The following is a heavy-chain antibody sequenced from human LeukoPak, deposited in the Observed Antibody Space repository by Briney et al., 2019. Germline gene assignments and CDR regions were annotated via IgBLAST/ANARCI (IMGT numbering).Heavy chain of an antibody. CDR2: ISYDGSNK. J-gene: IGHJ6*02. Sequence: GRSLRLSCAASGFTFSSCGMHWVRQAPGKGLEWVVVISYDGSNKYYADSVKGRFTISRDNSKNTLYLRMNSLRAEDTAVYYCAREMYYDIFTAYYPYYYYGMDVWGQGTTVTVSS. CDR1: GFTFSSCG. CDR3: AREMYYDIFTAYYPYYYYGMDV. D-gene: IGHD3-9*01. V-gene: IGHV3-30*03.